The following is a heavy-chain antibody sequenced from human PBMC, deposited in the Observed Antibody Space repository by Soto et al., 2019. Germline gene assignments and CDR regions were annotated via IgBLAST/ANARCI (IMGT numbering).Heavy chain of an antibody. V-gene: IGHV3-74*01. CDR1: GFTFSSYW. CDR3: AKQFDY. CDR2: INSDGSNT. Sequence: EVQLVESGGGLVQPGGSLRLSCAASGFTFSSYWMHWDRQAPGKGLVWVSRINSDGSNTGYADSVKGRFTISRDNAKNTLYLQMNGLRAEDTAVYYCAKQFDYWGQGTLVTVSS. J-gene: IGHJ4*02.